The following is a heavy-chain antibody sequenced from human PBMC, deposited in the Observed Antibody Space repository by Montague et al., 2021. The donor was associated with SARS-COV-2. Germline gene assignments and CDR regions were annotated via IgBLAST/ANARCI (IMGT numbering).Heavy chain of an antibody. CDR2: IYYTGST. CDR3: ARVPYGSGSYYGWFDP. J-gene: IGHJ5*02. Sequence: SETLSLTCSVSDGSINSYYWSWIRQSPEKGLEWIGHIYYTGSTNYNPSVKSRVTISVDESKTQFSLNLRSVTAADTAVYYCARVPYGSGSYYGWFDPWGQGALVTVSS. D-gene: IGHD3-10*01. V-gene: IGHV4-59*13. CDR1: DGSINSYY.